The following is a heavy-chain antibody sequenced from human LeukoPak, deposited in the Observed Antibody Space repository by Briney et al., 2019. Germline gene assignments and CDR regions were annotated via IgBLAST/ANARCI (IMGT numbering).Heavy chain of an antibody. J-gene: IGHJ4*02. CDR1: GVTFSSHW. V-gene: IGHV3-7*03. D-gene: IGHD4-17*01. Sequence: GGSLRLSCVVSGVTFSSHWMSWVRQAPGKGLEWVANIKQDGSERYYVDSVKGRFTISRDNAKNSVFLQMNSLRAEDTAVYYCARDRDYAFDYWGQGTLVTVSS. CDR2: IKQDGSER. CDR3: ARDRDYAFDY.